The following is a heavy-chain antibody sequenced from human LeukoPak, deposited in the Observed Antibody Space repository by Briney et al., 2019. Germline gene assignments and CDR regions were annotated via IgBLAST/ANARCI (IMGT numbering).Heavy chain of an antibody. D-gene: IGHD3-3*01. J-gene: IGHJ6*03. CDR3: ARERSGYYPLEDYYYYYYMDV. Sequence: ASVKVSCKASGYTFVSYGISWVRQAPGQGLEWMGWISVFNGNTYYAQKLQGRVTLTTDTSTNTAYMELRSLISDDTAVYYCARERSGYYPLEDYYYYYYMDVWGKGTTVTVSS. CDR1: GYTFVSYG. V-gene: IGHV1-18*01. CDR2: ISVFNGNT.